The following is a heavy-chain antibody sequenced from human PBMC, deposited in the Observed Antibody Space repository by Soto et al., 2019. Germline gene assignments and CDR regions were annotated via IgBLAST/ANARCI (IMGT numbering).Heavy chain of an antibody. CDR2: INSDGSSI. D-gene: IGHD3-16*01. J-gene: IGHJ6*02. CDR3: ARDVRHGYVLCSMEV. V-gene: IGHV3-74*01. CDR1: KFTITSYW. Sequence: EVQLVESGGGLVQPGGSVRLSCAASKFTITSYWMHWVRQAPGKGLVWVSRINSDGSSISYADAVKGRFTISRDNAKNKLYMQMTSLRGEDTAVYYSARDVRHGYVLCSMEVWGQGTTVTVFS.